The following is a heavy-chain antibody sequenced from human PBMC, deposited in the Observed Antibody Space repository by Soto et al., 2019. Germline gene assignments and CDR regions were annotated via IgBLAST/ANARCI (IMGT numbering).Heavy chain of an antibody. J-gene: IGHJ3*02. CDR1: GGSFSGYY. Sequence: PSDTLSLTCAVYGGSFSGYYWSWIRQPPGKGLEWIGEINHSGSTNYNPSLKSRVTISVDTSKNQFSLKLSSVTAADTAVYYCAISGYSYANHDAFDIWGQGTMVTVSS. CDR2: INHSGST. D-gene: IGHD5-18*01. CDR3: AISGYSYANHDAFDI. V-gene: IGHV4-34*01.